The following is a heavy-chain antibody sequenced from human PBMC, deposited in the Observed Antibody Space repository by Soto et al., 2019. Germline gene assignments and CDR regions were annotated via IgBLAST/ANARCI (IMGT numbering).Heavy chain of an antibody. V-gene: IGHV5-51*01. J-gene: IGHJ4*02. CDR2: IKPGTSDI. Sequence: ESLNISSKGVGYKFGSAWIGCVRQMPGKGLEWMGIIKPGTSDIRYSPSCRGHVTISADEAVSTAYLQWSSLKASDTAMYYCARQLSHICDSWGQGTLVTVSS. D-gene: IGHD3-3*02. CDR3: ARQLSHICDS. CDR1: GYKFGSAW.